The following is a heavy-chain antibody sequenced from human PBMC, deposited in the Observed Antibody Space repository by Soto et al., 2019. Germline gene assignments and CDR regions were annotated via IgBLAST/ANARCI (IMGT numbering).Heavy chain of an antibody. Sequence: SETLSLTCTVSGGSISSSSYYWGWIRQPPGKGLEWIGSIYYSGSTYYNPSLKSRVTISVDTSKNQFSLKLSSVTAADTAVYYCARLIVPHSSGWTPGYWGQGTLVTVSS. CDR3: ARLIVPHSSGWTPGY. D-gene: IGHD6-19*01. J-gene: IGHJ4*02. CDR2: IYYSGST. V-gene: IGHV4-39*01. CDR1: GGSISSSSYY.